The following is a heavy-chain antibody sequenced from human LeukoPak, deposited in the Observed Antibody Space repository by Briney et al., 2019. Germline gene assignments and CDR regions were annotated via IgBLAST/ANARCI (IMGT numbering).Heavy chain of an antibody. CDR2: IWFDGSEE. V-gene: IGHV3-33*06. CDR1: GFSFGNYG. CDR3: AKGSVFQRGGWFDP. D-gene: IGHD1-14*01. J-gene: IGHJ5*02. Sequence: GRSLRLSCEGSGFSFGNYGMHWVRQAPGKGPEWVAVIWFDGSEEHYADSVEGRFAISRDNSKSMLYLQMNSLRVEDTAVYHCAKGSVFQRGGWFDPWGQGTVVTVSS.